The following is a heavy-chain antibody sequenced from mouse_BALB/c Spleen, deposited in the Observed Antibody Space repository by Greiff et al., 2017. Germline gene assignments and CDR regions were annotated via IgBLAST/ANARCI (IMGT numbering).Heavy chain of an antibody. J-gene: IGHJ1*01. CDR2: IDPANGNT. Sequence: EVQVVESGAELVKPGASVKLSCTASGFNIKDTYMHWVKQRPEQGLEWIGRIDPANGNTKYDPKFQGKATITADTSSNTAYLQLSSLTSEDTAVYYCATYGSSYWYFDVWGAGTTVTVSS. D-gene: IGHD1-1*01. CDR3: ATYGSSYWYFDV. V-gene: IGHV14-3*02. CDR1: GFNIKDTY.